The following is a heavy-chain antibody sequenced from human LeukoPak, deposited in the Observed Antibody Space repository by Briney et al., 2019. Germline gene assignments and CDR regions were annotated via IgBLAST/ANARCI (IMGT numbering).Heavy chain of an antibody. D-gene: IGHD2-2*01. CDR1: GYTFTIYG. CDR2: ISAYNGNT. CDR3: ARAPVVPAAMTGNWFDP. Sequence: ASVKVSSKASGYTFTIYGISWVRQAPEQGLEWMGWISAYNGNTNYAQKLQGRVTMTTDTSTSTAYMELRSLRSDDTAVYYCARAPVVPAAMTGNWFDPWGQGTLVTVSS. J-gene: IGHJ5*02. V-gene: IGHV1-18*01.